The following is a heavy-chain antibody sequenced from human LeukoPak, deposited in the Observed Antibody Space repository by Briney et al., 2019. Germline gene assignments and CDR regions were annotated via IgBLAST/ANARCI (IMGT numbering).Heavy chain of an antibody. J-gene: IGHJ5*02. CDR3: ARDYTVPRAAIVTES. Sequence: GGSLRLSCAASGFAVSYNYMSWVRQAPGKGLEWVAVIYSGGTTSYADSVRGRFTISRDNSKNTPYLQMNSLRAEDTAVYYCARDYTVPRAAIVTESWGQGTLVTVSS. D-gene: IGHD6-13*01. CDR1: GFAVSYNY. CDR2: IYSGGTT. V-gene: IGHV3-53*01.